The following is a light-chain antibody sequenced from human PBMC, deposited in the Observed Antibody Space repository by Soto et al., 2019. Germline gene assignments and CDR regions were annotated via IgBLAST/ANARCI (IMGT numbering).Light chain of an antibody. CDR1: QSISIW. CDR2: KAT. CDR3: QQYNSDST. J-gene: IGKJ1*01. V-gene: IGKV1-5*03. Sequence: IQMTQSPSTLSASVGDRVTITCRASQSISIWLAWYQQKPGKAPKLLIYKATSLESEVPSRFSGSGSGKEFTLTINSLQPDDSATYYCQQYNSDSTVGQGTNGEIK.